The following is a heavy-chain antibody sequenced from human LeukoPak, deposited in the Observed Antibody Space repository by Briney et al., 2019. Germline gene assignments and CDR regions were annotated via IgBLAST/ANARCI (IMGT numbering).Heavy chain of an antibody. CDR2: ISSSSYT. V-gene: IGHV3-11*05. D-gene: IGHD3-22*01. J-gene: IGHJ4*02. Sequence: GGSLRLSCAASGFTFSDYDMSWIRQAPGKGLEWVSYISSSSYTNYADSVKGRFTISRDNAKNSLYLQMNSLRAEDTAVYYCARGTYYYDSHYWGQGTLVTVSS. CDR3: ARGTYYYDSHY. CDR1: GFTFSDYD.